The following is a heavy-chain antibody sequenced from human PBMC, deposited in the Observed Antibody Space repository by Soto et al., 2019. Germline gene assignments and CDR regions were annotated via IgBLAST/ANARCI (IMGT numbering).Heavy chain of an antibody. CDR3: AREELPLYYYGMDV. V-gene: IGHV1-2*02. CDR2: INPNSGGT. CDR1: GYIFTGYH. D-gene: IGHD1-7*01. Sequence: ASVKISCKASGYIFTGYHMHWVRQAPGQGLEWIGWINPNSGGTKYARKFQGRVTMTRDTSISTAYMELSSLRFDDTAVYYCAREELPLYYYGMDVWGQGATVTVSS. J-gene: IGHJ6*02.